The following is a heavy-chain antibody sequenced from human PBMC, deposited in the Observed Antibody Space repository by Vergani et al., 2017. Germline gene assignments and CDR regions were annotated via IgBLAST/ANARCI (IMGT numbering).Heavy chain of an antibody. CDR2: IYWDDDK. CDR3: ARIVCSGGSCYNYFDY. V-gene: IGHV2-5*02. Sequence: QITLKESGPTLVKPTQTLTLTCTFSGFSLSTSGVGVGWIRQPPGKALEWLALIYWDDDKRYSPSLKSRLTIPKDTSKSQVVLTMTNMDPVDTATYYCARIVCSGGSCYNYFDYWGQGTLVTVSS. D-gene: IGHD2-15*01. CDR1: GFSLSTSGVG. J-gene: IGHJ4*02.